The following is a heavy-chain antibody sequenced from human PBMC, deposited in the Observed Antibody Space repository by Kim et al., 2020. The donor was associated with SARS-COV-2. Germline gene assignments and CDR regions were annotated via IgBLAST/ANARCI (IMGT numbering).Heavy chain of an antibody. J-gene: IGHJ4*02. Sequence: SETLSLTCTVSGGSISSSSYYWGWIRQPPGKGLEWIGSIYYSGSTYYNPSLKSRVTISVDTSTNQFSLKLSSVPAEDTAVYYCARLQRGYSGYEIDYWGLGTLV. V-gene: IGHV4-39*01. CDR1: GGSISSSSYY. CDR2: IYYSGST. CDR3: ARLQRGYSGYEIDY. D-gene: IGHD5-12*01.